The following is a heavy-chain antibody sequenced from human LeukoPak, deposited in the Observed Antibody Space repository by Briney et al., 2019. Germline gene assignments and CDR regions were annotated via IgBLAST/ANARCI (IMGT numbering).Heavy chain of an antibody. J-gene: IGHJ4*02. Sequence: SGPTLVKPTQTLTLTCTFSGFSVSTSGVGVGWIRQPPGQALGWVALIYWDDDKRYSPSLKSRLTITKDTSKNQVVLTMTNMDPVDTATYYCAHRPAPCSSTSCYAPFDYWGQGTLVTVSS. CDR3: AHRPAPCSSTSCYAPFDY. CDR2: IYWDDDK. D-gene: IGHD2-2*01. CDR1: GFSVSTSGVG. V-gene: IGHV2-5*02.